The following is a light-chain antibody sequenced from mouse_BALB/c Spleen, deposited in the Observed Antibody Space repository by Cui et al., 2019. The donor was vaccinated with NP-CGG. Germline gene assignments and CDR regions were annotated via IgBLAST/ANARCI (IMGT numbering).Light chain of an antibody. V-gene: IGLV1*01. CDR3: ALWYSNHWV. CDR1: TGAVTTSNY. CDR2: GTN. Sequence: QAVLSQESALTTSPGETVTLTCRSSTGAVTTSNYANWVQEKPDHLFTGLIGGTNNRPPGVPARFSGSLIGDKAALTITGAQTDDEAIYFCALWYSNHWVFGGGTKLTVL. J-gene: IGLJ1*01.